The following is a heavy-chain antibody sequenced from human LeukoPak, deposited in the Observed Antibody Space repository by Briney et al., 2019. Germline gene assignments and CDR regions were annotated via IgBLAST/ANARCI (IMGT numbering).Heavy chain of an antibody. CDR2: ISISGDIR. J-gene: IGHJ3*02. D-gene: IGHD1-14*01. Sequence: PRGSLRLSCMGSGFNFNGYNMNWVRQAAGKGLEWIAYISISGDIRYYTDSVRGRFTISRDNAKNSLYLQMSSLRVDDTAVYYCGRLPTLQNQAKHTSWDAFDIWGRGTMITVSA. CDR3: GRLPTLQNQAKHTSWDAFDI. CDR1: GFNFNGYN. V-gene: IGHV3-48*01.